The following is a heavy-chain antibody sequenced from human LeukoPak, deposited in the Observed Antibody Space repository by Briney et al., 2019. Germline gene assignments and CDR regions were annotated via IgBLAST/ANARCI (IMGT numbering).Heavy chain of an antibody. V-gene: IGHV3-30*03. CDR3: ARTAHTVAGIVY. D-gene: IGHD6-19*01. CDR1: GFTFDDHG. J-gene: IGHJ4*02. Sequence: GGSLRLSCAASGFTFDDHGMSWVRQTPGKGLEWVAVISYDGNENYYADSVRGRFTISRDISKNTLYLQMNSLRAEDTAVYYCARTAHTVAGIVYWGQGTLVTVSS. CDR2: ISYDGNEN.